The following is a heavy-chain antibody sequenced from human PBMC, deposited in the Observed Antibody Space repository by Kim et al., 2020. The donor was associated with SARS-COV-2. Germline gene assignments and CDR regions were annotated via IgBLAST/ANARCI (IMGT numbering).Heavy chain of an antibody. Sequence: SETLSLTCTVSGGSISSGDYYWSWIRQPPGKGLEWIGYIYYSGSTYYNPSLESRVTISVDTSKNQFSLKLSSVTAADTAVYYCAREGYYYGSGSTKGGAYCSYGMDVWGQGTTVTVSS. D-gene: IGHD3-10*01. CDR3: AREGYYYGSGSTKGGAYCSYGMDV. CDR2: IYYSGST. V-gene: IGHV4-30-4*01. CDR1: GGSISSGDYY. J-gene: IGHJ6*02.